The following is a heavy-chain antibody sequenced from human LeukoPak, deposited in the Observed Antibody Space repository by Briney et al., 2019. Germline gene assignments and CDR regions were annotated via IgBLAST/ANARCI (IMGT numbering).Heavy chain of an antibody. CDR3: ARERRIAAGVVDY. CDR1: GGSISSGDCY. Sequence: SETLSLTCTVSGGSISSGDCYWSWIRQPPGKGLEWIGYIYYSGSTYYNPSLKSRVTISVDTSKNQFSLKLSSVTAADTAVYYCARERRIAAGVVDYWGQGTLVTVSS. CDR2: IYYSGST. V-gene: IGHV4-30-4*01. J-gene: IGHJ4*02. D-gene: IGHD6-13*01.